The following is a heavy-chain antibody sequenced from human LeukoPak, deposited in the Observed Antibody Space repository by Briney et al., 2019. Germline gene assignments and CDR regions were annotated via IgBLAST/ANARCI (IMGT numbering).Heavy chain of an antibody. CDR2: INHSGSI. D-gene: IGHD5-24*01. V-gene: IGHV4-34*01. Sequence: SETLSLTCGVYGGSFSGYYWSWIRQPPGKGLEWIGEINHSGSINYNPSLKRRGTISVGTSKTQFSLRLSSVTAADTAVYYCARRSYNSPFRYWGQGTLVTVSS. CDR3: ARRSYNSPFRY. J-gene: IGHJ4*02. CDR1: GGSFSGYY.